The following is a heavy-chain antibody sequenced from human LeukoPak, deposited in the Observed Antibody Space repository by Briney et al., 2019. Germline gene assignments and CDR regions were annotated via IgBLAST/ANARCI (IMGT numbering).Heavy chain of an antibody. CDR1: GGSISSSSYY. CDR3: ASRSSIEDWFDP. V-gene: IGHV4-39*01. J-gene: IGHJ5*02. D-gene: IGHD5-24*01. CDR2: IYYSGST. Sequence: SETLSLTCTVSGGSISSSSYYWGWICQPPGKGLEWIGSIYYSGSTYYNPSLKSRVTISVDTSKNQFSLKLSSVTAADTAVYYCASRSSIEDWFDPWGQGTLVTVSS.